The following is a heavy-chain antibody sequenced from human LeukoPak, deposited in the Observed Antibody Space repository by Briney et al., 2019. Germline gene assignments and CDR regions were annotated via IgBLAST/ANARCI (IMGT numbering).Heavy chain of an antibody. D-gene: IGHD6-13*01. CDR1: GFTFSSYA. CDR3: AKDTSTRWYSSTPLPGDY. Sequence: GGSLRLSCAASGFTFSSYAMSWVRQAPGKGLEWVSGITGSGGNTYYADSVKGRFTISRDNSKNTLYLQMSNLRAEDTAIYHCAKDTSTRWYSSTPLPGDYWGQGTLVTVSS. CDR2: ITGSGGNT. V-gene: IGHV3-23*01. J-gene: IGHJ4*02.